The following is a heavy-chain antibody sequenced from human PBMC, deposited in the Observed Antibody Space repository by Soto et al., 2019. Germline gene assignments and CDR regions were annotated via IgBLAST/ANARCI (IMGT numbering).Heavy chain of an antibody. Sequence: GASVKVSCKASGYTFTSYAMHWVRQAPGQRLEWMGWINAGNGNTKYSQKFQGRVTITRDTSASTAYMELSSLRSEDTAVYYCAREMYYYDSSGPFDYWGQGPRVTVSS. D-gene: IGHD3-22*01. CDR2: INAGNGNT. CDR1: GYTFTSYA. J-gene: IGHJ4*02. CDR3: AREMYYYDSSGPFDY. V-gene: IGHV1-3*01.